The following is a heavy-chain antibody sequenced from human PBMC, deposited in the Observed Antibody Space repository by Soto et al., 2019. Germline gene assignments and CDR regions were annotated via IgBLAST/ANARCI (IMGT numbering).Heavy chain of an antibody. CDR2: IYYSGST. J-gene: IGHJ5*02. CDR1: GGSISSGGYY. Sequence: SETLSLTSTVSGGSISSGGYYWSWIRQHPGKGLEWIGYIYYSGSTYYNPSLKSRVTISVDTSKNQFSLKLSSVTAADTAVYYCAREPSRITIFGVVPANWFDPWGQGTLVTVSS. D-gene: IGHD3-3*01. CDR3: AREPSRITIFGVVPANWFDP. V-gene: IGHV4-31*03.